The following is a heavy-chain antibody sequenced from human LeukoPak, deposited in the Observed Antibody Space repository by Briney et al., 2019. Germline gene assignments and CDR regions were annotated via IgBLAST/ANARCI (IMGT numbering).Heavy chain of an antibody. CDR3: ARDVLSNPFDY. CDR2: IYPNSGST. Sequence: AXVKVSCKASGSSITANFVHWVRQAPGQGLEWMGRIYPNSGSTNYAQKFQGRVTMTRDTSINAAYMELSNLGSDDTAVYYCARDVLSNPFDYWGQGTLVTVSS. J-gene: IGHJ4*02. D-gene: IGHD3-16*01. V-gene: IGHV1-2*06. CDR1: GSSITANF.